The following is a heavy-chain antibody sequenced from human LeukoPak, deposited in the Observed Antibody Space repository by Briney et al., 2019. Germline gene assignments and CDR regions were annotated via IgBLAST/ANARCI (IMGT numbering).Heavy chain of an antibody. Sequence: PSETLSLTCTVSGGSISSYYWSWIRQPPGKGLEWIGYIYYSGSTNYNPSLKSRVTISVDTSKNQFSLKLSSVTAADTAVYYCARRIYSNYNDDYYYYMDVWGKGTTVTVSS. CDR2: IYYSGST. CDR1: GGSISSYY. J-gene: IGHJ6*03. D-gene: IGHD4-11*01. CDR3: ARRIYSNYNDDYYYYMDV. V-gene: IGHV4-59*01.